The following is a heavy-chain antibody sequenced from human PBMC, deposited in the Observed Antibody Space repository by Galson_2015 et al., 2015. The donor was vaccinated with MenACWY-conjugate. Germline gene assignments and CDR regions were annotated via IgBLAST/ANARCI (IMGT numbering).Heavy chain of an antibody. J-gene: IGHJ3*02. Sequence: SVKVSCKASGYTFTSYGSSWVRQAPGQGLEWIGWTSAYNGNINYAQKFQGRVTMTTDTSTSTAYMELRSLRSDDTAVYYCARRSGWTNDAVDSGGQGTMVTVSS. V-gene: IGHV1-18*01. CDR1: GYTFTSYG. D-gene: IGHD6-19*01. CDR2: TSAYNGNI. CDR3: ARRSGWTNDAVDS.